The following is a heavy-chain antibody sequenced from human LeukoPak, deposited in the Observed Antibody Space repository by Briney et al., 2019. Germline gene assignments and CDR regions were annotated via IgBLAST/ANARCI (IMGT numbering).Heavy chain of an antibody. CDR3: ARGGYDFWSGYYLPPDY. V-gene: IGHV4-34*01. CDR2: INHSGST. CDR1: GGSFSGYY. Sequence: SETLSLTCAVYGGSFSGYYWSWIRQPPGKGLEWIGEINHSGSTNYNPSLKSRVTISVDTSKNQFSLKLSSVTAADTAVYYRARGGYDFWSGYYLPPDYWGQGTLVTVSS. J-gene: IGHJ4*02. D-gene: IGHD3-3*01.